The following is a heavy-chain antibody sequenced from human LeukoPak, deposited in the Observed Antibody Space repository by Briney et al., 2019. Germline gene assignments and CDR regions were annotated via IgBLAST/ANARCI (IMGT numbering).Heavy chain of an antibody. V-gene: IGHV4-39*01. Sequence: SETLSLTCTVSGGSISSSSYYWGGIRRPPGKGREGFGSIYYTGSTYYNPSLKSRVTISVDTSKNQSSLKLSSVPAADTAVYYCARLHYGGNYGYYYYNMDVWGKGTTVTISS. CDR2: IYYTGST. CDR3: ARLHYGGNYGYYYYNMDV. J-gene: IGHJ6*03. CDR1: GGSISSSSYY. D-gene: IGHD4-23*01.